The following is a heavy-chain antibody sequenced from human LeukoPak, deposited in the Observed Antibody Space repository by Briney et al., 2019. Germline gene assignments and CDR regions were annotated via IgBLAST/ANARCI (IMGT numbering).Heavy chain of an antibody. J-gene: IGHJ4*02. Sequence: GGSLRLSCAASGFTFSSYAMSWVRQAPGKGLEWVSAISGSGGSTYYADSVKGRFTISRGNSKNTLYLQMNSLRAEDTAVYYCAKDRYYGSGSYSPLFDYWGQGTLVTVSS. D-gene: IGHD3-10*01. CDR2: ISGSGGST. CDR3: AKDRYYGSGSYSPLFDY. CDR1: GFTFSSYA. V-gene: IGHV3-23*01.